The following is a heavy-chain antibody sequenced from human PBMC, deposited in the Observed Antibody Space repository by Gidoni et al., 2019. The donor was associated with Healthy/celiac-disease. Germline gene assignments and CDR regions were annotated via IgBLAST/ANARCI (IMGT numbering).Heavy chain of an antibody. CDR3: ASPGNQVDTAMVPYYYGMDV. CDR1: GGSISSSSYY. CDR2: IYYSGST. Sequence: QLQLKESGPGLVKPSETLSHTCTVSGGSISSSSYYSGWIRQPPGKGLEWIGSIYYSGSTYYNPSLKSRVTISVDTSKNQFSLKLSSVTAADTAVYYCASPGNQVDTAMVPYYYGMDVWGQGTTVTVSS. V-gene: IGHV4-39*07. J-gene: IGHJ6*02. D-gene: IGHD5-18*01.